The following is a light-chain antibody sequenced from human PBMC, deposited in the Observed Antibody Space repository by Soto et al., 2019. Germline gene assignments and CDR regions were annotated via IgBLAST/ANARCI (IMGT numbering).Light chain of an antibody. CDR2: EVS. CDR1: SRDVGASNY. V-gene: IGLV2-14*01. CDR3: CSYVGATTYV. J-gene: IGLJ1*01. Sequence: QSALIQPASVSGSPGQSITISCTGTSRDVGASNYVSWYQHHPHRAPKLLIYEVSYRPSGVSSRFSGSKSGNTASLTISGLQAEDEADYYCCSYVGATTYVFGSGTKLTVL.